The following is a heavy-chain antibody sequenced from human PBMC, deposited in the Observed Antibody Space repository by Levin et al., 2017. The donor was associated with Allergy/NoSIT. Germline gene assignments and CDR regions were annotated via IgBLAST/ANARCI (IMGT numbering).Heavy chain of an antibody. CDR1: GGSIRTDY. Sequence: NPSETLSLTCSVSGGSIRTDYWSWIRQSPGKGLDYIGYVYYSGRTNSKPSLESRVTMSVDTSKNHFSLNLSSVTAADTAVYYCARMVWFGELYFDSWGQGILVTVSS. CDR3: ARMVWFGELYFDS. J-gene: IGHJ4*02. CDR2: VYYSGRT. V-gene: IGHV4-59*01. D-gene: IGHD3-10*01.